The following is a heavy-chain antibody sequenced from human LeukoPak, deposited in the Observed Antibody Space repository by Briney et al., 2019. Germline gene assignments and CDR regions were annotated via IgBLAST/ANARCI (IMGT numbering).Heavy chain of an antibody. CDR2: INPNSGGT. CDR3: ARDDSGYSYGNTGTGDY. Sequence: ASVKVSCKASGYTFTGYYMHWVRQAPGQGLEWMEWINPNSGGTNYAQKFQGRVTMTRDTSISTAYMELSRLRSDDTAVYYCARDDSGYSYGNTGTGDYWGQGTLVTVSS. CDR1: GYTFTGYY. D-gene: IGHD5-18*01. V-gene: IGHV1-2*02. J-gene: IGHJ4*02.